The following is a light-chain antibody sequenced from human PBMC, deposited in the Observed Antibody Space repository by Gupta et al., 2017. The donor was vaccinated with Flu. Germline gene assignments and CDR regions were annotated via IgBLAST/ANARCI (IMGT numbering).Light chain of an antibody. CDR2: YKSASDK. Sequence: QAVLTQPSSLSASPGASASLTCTLRSGFNVGAYRIYWYQQKPGSPPQYLLRYKSASDKQQGSGVPSRFSGFKDASANAGILLISGLQSEDEADYYCMIWHSSAWVFGGGTKLTVL. V-gene: IGLV5-45*02. CDR3: MIWHSSAWV. CDR1: SGFNVGAYR. J-gene: IGLJ3*02.